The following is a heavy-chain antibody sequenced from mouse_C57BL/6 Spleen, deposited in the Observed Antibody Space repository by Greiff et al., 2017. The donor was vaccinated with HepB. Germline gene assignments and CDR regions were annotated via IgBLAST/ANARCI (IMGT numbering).Heavy chain of an antibody. CDR1: GFTFSDYG. CDR3: ARGPNWDVDY. V-gene: IGHV5-17*01. J-gene: IGHJ2*01. CDR2: ISSGSSTI. Sequence: DVMLVESGGGLVKPGGSLKLSCAASGFTFSDYGMHWVRQAPEKGLEWVAYISSGSSTIYYADTVKGRFTISRDNAKNTLFLQMTSLRSEDTAMYYCARGPNWDVDYWGQGTTLTVSS. D-gene: IGHD4-1*01.